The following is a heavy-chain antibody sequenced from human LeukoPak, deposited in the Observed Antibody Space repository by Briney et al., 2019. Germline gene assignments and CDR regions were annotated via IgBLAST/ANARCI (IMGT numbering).Heavy chain of an antibody. CDR1: GFTFSSYA. V-gene: IGHV3-33*08. Sequence: PGGSLRLSCAASGFTFSSYAMHWVRQAPGKGLEWVAVIWSDGGGKYYADSVKGRFTISRDNSKNTLYLQMDSLRAEDTAVYYCARDRTASHFLDYWGQGTLVTVSS. D-gene: IGHD1-1*01. CDR3: ARDRTASHFLDY. CDR2: IWSDGGGK. J-gene: IGHJ4*02.